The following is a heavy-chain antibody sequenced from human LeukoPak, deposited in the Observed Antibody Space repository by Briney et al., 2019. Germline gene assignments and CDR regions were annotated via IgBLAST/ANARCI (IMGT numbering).Heavy chain of an antibody. Sequence: SETLSLTCTVSGGSISSYYWNWIRQLPGMGLEWIGYIYSTGSTNYNPSLRGRVIISLDTSKNQFSLELSSVTAADTALYYCARSWYFDYWGQGTLVTVSS. CDR3: ARSWYFDY. V-gene: IGHV4-59*08. CDR1: GGSISSYY. CDR2: IYSTGST. J-gene: IGHJ4*02.